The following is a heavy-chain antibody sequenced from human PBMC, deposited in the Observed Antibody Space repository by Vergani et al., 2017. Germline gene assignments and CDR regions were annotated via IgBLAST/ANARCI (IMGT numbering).Heavy chain of an antibody. Sequence: QVQLVQSGAEVKKPGASVKVSCKASGGTFSSYAISWVRQAPGQGLEWMGRIIPILGIANYAQKFQGRVTITADKSTSTAYMELSSLRSEDTAVYYCARDAPFYGGYREWDYYYYGMDVWGQGTTVTVSS. CDR1: GGTFSSYA. V-gene: IGHV1-69*04. CDR3: ARDAPFYGGYREWDYYYYGMDV. D-gene: IGHD4-17*01. CDR2: IIPILGIA. J-gene: IGHJ6*02.